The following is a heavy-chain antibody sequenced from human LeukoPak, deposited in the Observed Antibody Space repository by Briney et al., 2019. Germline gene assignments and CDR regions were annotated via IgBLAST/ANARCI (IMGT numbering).Heavy chain of an antibody. CDR2: ISNDGSNK. CDR1: GFTFSSYA. J-gene: IGHJ4*02. Sequence: GGSLRLSCGASGFTFSSYAMHWVRQAPGKGLEWVAVISNDGSNKYYADSVKGRFTISRDNSKNTLYLQMNSLRAEDTAVYYCAKDQDSSGYNYWGQGTLVTVSS. D-gene: IGHD3-22*01. V-gene: IGHV3-30*04. CDR3: AKDQDSSGYNY.